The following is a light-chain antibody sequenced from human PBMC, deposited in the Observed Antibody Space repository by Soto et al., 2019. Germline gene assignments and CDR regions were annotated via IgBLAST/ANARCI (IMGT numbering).Light chain of an antibody. V-gene: IGLV2-8*01. CDR1: SSDVGGYNY. Sequence: LTQPPSASGSPGQSVTISCTGTSSDVGGYNYVSWYQQHPGKAPKLMIYEVSKRPSGVPDRFSGSKSGNTASLTVSGLQAEDEADYYCSSYAGSNNFVFGTGTKLTVL. J-gene: IGLJ1*01. CDR2: EVS. CDR3: SSYAGSNNFV.